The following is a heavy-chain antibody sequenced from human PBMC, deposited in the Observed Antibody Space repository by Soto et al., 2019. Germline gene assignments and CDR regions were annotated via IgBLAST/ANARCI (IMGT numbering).Heavy chain of an antibody. CDR3: AHRAAFGEFDS. Sequence: QITLKESGPTLVKPTQTLTLTCTFSGFSLTTSGVGVGWIRQPPGKALEWLALIYWDDDKRYTPSLNSRITITKDTTRNQVLLTMTNIDPVDTATYFCAHRAAFGEFDSWGQGTLVTVSS. V-gene: IGHV2-5*02. J-gene: IGHJ5*01. CDR2: IYWDDDK. CDR1: GFSLTTSGVG. D-gene: IGHD2-15*01.